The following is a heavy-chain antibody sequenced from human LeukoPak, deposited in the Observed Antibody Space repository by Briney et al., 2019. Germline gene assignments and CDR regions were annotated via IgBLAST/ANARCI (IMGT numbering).Heavy chain of an antibody. CDR1: GLTFSRYA. J-gene: IGHJ4*02. Sequence: PGGSLRLSCAVSGLTFSRYAMSWVRQAPGKGLEWVSAISESGSGTYYADSVKGRFTISRDNSKDTLSLQMNSLRAEDTAVYYCARRIVVVPAATYGDPTAANVYFDYWGQGTLVTVSS. V-gene: IGHV3-23*01. D-gene: IGHD2-2*01. CDR2: ISESGSGT. CDR3: ARRIVVVPAATYGDPTAANVYFDY.